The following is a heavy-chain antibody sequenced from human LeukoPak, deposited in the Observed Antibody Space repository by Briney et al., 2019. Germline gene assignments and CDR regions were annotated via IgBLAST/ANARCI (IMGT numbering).Heavy chain of an antibody. V-gene: IGHV3-30*02. J-gene: IGHJ4*02. CDR3: AKDRGWVVVVPAAYPEYYFDY. CDR2: IRYDGSNK. Sequence: GGSLRLSCAASGFTFSSYGMHWVRQAPGKGLEWVAFIRYDGSNKYYADSVKGRFTISRDNSKNTLYLQMNSLRAEDTAVYYCAKDRGWVVVVPAAYPEYYFDYWGQGTLVTVSS. CDR1: GFTFSSYG. D-gene: IGHD2-2*01.